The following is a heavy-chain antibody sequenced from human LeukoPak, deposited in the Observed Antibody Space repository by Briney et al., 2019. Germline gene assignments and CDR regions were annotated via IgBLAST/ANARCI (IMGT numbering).Heavy chain of an antibody. D-gene: IGHD3-16*01. CDR2: ISDDGSNN. Sequence: GGSLRLSCAASGFSFRDYGMHWVRQAPGKGLERVAVISDDGSNNDDAASVKGRFTIARDNSKNTLYLQMNSLRVEDTAVYYCAKDLGWTRFAYYGMDAWGQGTTVIVSS. CDR3: AKDLGWTRFAYYGMDA. V-gene: IGHV3-30*18. CDR1: GFSFRDYG. J-gene: IGHJ6*02.